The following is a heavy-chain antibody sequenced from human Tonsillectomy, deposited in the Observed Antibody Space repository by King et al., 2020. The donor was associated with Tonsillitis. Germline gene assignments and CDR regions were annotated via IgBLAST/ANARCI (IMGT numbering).Heavy chain of an antibody. CDR3: ARLPLSFLDWTPLDY. Sequence: QLVQSGAEVKKTGESLEISCKGSGFTFTNYWIGWVRQMPGKGLEWMGIIYPGDSDTRYSPSFQGQVIISADKSINTAYLQLSSLKASDTAMYYCARLPLSFLDWTPLDYWGQGTLVTVSS. V-gene: IGHV5-51*03. CDR1: GFTFTNYW. CDR2: IYPGDSDT. D-gene: IGHD3/OR15-3a*01. J-gene: IGHJ4*02.